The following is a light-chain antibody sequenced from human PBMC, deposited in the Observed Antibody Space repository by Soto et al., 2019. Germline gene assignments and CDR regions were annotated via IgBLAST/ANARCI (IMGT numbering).Light chain of an antibody. V-gene: IGLV2-14*01. CDR1: TNDIGSYNY. J-gene: IGLJ3*02. CDR2: EVT. CDR3: SSYTFSTTLRV. Sequence: QSALTQPASVSGSPGQSITLSCAGTTNDIGSYNYVSWFQQHPGETPKLIIFEVTHRPSGISTRFSGSKSGNTASLTISDLQTEDEALYYCSSYTFSTTLRVFGGGTKLTAL.